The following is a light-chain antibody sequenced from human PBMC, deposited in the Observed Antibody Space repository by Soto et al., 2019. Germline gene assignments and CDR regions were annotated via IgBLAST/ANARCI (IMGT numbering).Light chain of an antibody. CDR2: DAS. V-gene: IGKV1-5*01. J-gene: IGKJ1*01. CDR1: QSISSW. Sequence: DIQMTQSPSTLSASVGDRVTITCRASQSISSWLAWYQQKPGKAPKLLIYDASTLESGVPSRFSGSGSGTEFTLTISSLQPEDFATYYCQQYDSYSLTFGQGTKVEMK. CDR3: QQYDSYSLT.